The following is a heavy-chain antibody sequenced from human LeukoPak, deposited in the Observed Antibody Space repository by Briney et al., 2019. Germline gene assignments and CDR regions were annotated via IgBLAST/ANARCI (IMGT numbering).Heavy chain of an antibody. CDR3: ARDLENYYMDV. D-gene: IGHD3-3*01. J-gene: IGHJ6*03. V-gene: IGHV4-59*01. CDR1: GGSISSYY. Sequence: SETLSLTCTVSGGSISSYYWSWIRQPPGKGLEWIGYIYYGGGTYYNPSLLSRVTISVDTSKNQFSLKLSSVTAADTAVYYCARDLENYYMDVWGKGTTVTVSS. CDR2: IYYGGGT.